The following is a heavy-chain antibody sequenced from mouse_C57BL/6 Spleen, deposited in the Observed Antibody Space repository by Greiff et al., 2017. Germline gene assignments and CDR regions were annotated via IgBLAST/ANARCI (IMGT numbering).Heavy chain of an antibody. CDR1: GYTFTSYW. V-gene: IGHV1-53*01. J-gene: IGHJ4*01. CDR2: INPSNGGT. D-gene: IGHD2-5*01. Sequence: QVQLQQPGTELVKPGASVKLSCKASGYTFTSYWMHWVKQRPGKGLEWIGNINPSNGGTNYNEQFKSKATLTVDKSSSTAYMQLNSLESEDSAVYYCARAIVTSYYAMDYWGQGTSVTVSS. CDR3: ARAIVTSYYAMDY.